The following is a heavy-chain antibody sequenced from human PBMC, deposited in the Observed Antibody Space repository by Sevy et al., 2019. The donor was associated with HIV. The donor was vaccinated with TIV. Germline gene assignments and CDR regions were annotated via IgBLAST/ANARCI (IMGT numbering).Heavy chain of an antibody. CDR1: GLTLNNYA. D-gene: IGHD4-17*01. CDR3: VQHYGDYGRGN. CDR2: INLNGENK. J-gene: IGHJ4*02. Sequence: GGSLRLSCAASGLTLNNYAVSWVRQAPGKELEWVSLINLNGENKFYADSVKGRFTISRDNFKNMLYLEMKSLRAEDTAVYYCVQHYGDYGRGNWGQGTLVTVSS. V-gene: IGHV3-23*01.